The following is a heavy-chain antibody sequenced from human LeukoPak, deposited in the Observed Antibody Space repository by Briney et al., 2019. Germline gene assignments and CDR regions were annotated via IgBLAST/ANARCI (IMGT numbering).Heavy chain of an antibody. CDR1: GFTFSSYG. Sequence: GGSLRLSCAASGFTFSSYGMHWVRQAPGKGLEWVAVISYDGGNKYYADSVKGRFTISRDNSKNTLYLQMNSLRAEDTAVYYCAKDLFHYYYDSSGRGAFDIWGQGTMVTVS. V-gene: IGHV3-30*18. J-gene: IGHJ3*02. CDR3: AKDLFHYYYDSSGRGAFDI. CDR2: ISYDGGNK. D-gene: IGHD3-22*01.